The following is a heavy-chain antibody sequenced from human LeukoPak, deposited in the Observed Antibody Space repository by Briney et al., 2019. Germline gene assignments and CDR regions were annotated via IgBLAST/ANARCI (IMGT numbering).Heavy chain of an antibody. CDR1: GFTVSSNY. J-gene: IGHJ4*02. CDR2: IYSGGST. D-gene: IGHD2-2*01. Sequence: PGGSLRLSCAASGFTVSSNYMSWVRQAPGKGLEWVSVIYSGGSTYYADSVKGRFTISRDNSKNTLYLQMNSLRAEDTAVYYCAREDNEDQLPRNWGQGTLVTVSS. CDR3: AREDNEDQLPRN. V-gene: IGHV3-53*01.